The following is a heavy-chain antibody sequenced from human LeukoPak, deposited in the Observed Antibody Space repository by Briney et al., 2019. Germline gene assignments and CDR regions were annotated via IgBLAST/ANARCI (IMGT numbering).Heavy chain of an antibody. CDR1: GFTVSSNY. CDR2: IYSGGST. J-gene: IGHJ3*02. Sequence: GGSLRLSCAGSGFTVSSNYMSWVRQAPGKGLEWVSVIYSGGSTYYADSVKGRFTISRDNSKNTLYLQMNSLRAEDTAVYYCARVPDDSDAFDIWGQGTMVTVSS. CDR3: ARVPDDSDAFDI. V-gene: IGHV3-53*01. D-gene: IGHD3-22*01.